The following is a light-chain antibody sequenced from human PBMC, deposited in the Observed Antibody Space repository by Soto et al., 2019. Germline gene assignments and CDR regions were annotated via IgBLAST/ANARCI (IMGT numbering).Light chain of an antibody. CDR3: QQGDSFPFP. CDR1: QDISSW. V-gene: IGKV1-12*01. Sequence: IQMTQYPSSVSASVGDRVTITCRASQDISSWVAWYQQKPGKAPKLLISAASSLQSGVPRRFSGSGSGTDFTLIISSLQPEDFATYFCQQGDSFPFPFGGGTKVDIK. J-gene: IGKJ4*01. CDR2: AAS.